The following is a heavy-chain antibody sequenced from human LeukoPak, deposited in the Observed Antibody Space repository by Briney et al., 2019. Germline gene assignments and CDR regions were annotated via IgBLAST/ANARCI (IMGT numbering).Heavy chain of an antibody. D-gene: IGHD4-23*01. CDR2: INIVNNAI. V-gene: IGHV3-48*04. CDR3: ARDPDYGGNSAIFYY. Sequence: GGALRLSCAASGFTFSSYSMNWVRQAPGKGLEWDSHINIVNNAIYYSDSVKGRFTISRDNAKNSLYLQMNSLRAEDTAVYYRARDPDYGGNSAIFYYWGQGTLVTVSS. CDR1: GFTFSSYS. J-gene: IGHJ4*02.